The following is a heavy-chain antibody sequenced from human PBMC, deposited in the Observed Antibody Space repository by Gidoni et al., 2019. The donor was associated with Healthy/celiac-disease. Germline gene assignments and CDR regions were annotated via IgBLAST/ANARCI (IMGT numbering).Heavy chain of an antibody. CDR3: ARHGGGYSYGYILFDY. Sequence: EVQLVQSGAEVKKPGESLRISCQGSGYSFTSYWISWVRQMPGKGLEWMGRIDPSDSDTNYSPSFQGHVTIAADKSISTAYLQWSSLKASDTAMYYCARHGGGYSYGYILFDYWGQGTLVTVSS. CDR1: GYSFTSYW. D-gene: IGHD5-18*01. CDR2: IDPSDSDT. V-gene: IGHV5-10-1*03. J-gene: IGHJ4*02.